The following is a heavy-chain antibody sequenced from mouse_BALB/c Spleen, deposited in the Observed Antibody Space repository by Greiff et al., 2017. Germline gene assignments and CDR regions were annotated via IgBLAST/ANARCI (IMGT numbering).Heavy chain of an antibody. CDR2: IYPGDGDT. D-gene: IGHD1-1*01. J-gene: IGHJ2*01. Sequence: VQLQQSGAELARPGASVKLSCKASGYTFTSYWMQWVKQRPGQGLEWIGAIYPGDGDTRYTQKFKGKATLTADKSSSTAYMQLSSLASEDSAVYYCARDYGSSFDYWGQGTTLTVSS. V-gene: IGHV1-87*01. CDR3: ARDYGSSFDY. CDR1: GYTFTSYW.